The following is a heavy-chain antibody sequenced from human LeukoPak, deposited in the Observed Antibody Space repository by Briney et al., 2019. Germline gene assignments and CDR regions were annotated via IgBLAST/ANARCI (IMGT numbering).Heavy chain of an antibody. D-gene: IGHD3-10*01. CDR1: GFTFSSYG. CDR2: IRYDGSNK. CDR3: AKEWYYYGSGSYPFDY. Sequence: PGGSLRLSCAASGFTFSSYGIHWVRQAPGKGLEWVAFIRYDGSNKYYADSVKGRFTISRDNSKNTLYLQMNSLRAEDTAVYYCAKEWYYYGSGSYPFDYWGQGTLVTVSS. V-gene: IGHV3-30*02. J-gene: IGHJ4*02.